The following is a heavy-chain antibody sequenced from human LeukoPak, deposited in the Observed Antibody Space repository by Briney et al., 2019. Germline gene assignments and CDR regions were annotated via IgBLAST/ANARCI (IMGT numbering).Heavy chain of an antibody. V-gene: IGHV3-23*01. CDR3: ATRAETRVFDY. CDR1: GFRFSDYS. J-gene: IGHJ4*02. D-gene: IGHD4-23*01. CDR2: ISSSGDST. Sequence: PGGFLRLSCAASGFRFSDYSMNWVRQAPGKGLEWVSTISSSGDSTYYADSVKGRFTVSRDNAKNTLYLQVNSLRAEDTAVYYCATRAETRVFDYWGQGTLVTVSS.